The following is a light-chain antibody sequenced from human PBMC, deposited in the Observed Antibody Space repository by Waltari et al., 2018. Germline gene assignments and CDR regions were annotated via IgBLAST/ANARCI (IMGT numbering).Light chain of an antibody. CDR2: GNN. CDR3: QSYDYSLRAFVV. CDR1: RSNIGAPYD. Sequence: QSVLTQPPSVSGAPGQRVTISCAGSRSNIGAPYDVHWYQQLPGTAPKLLIYGNNNRPSGVPDRFSGSKSDTSASLAITGLQPEDEADYYCQSYDYSLRAFVVFGGGTKLTVL. V-gene: IGLV1-40*01. J-gene: IGLJ2*01.